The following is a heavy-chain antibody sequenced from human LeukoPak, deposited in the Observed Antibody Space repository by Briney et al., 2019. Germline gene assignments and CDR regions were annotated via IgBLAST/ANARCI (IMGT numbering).Heavy chain of an antibody. CDR1: GGSISSGSYY. D-gene: IGHD6-19*01. Sequence: SQTLSLTCTVSGGSISSGSYYWSWIQQPAGKGLEWIGRIYTSGSTNYNPSLKSRVTISVDTSKNQFSLKLSSVTAADTAVYYCARGLSSGWYYFDYWGQGTLVTVSS. J-gene: IGHJ4*02. CDR2: IYTSGST. V-gene: IGHV4-61*02. CDR3: ARGLSSGWYYFDY.